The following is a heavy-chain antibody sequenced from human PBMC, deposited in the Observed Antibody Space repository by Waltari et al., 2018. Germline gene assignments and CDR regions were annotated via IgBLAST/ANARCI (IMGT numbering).Heavy chain of an antibody. J-gene: IGHJ4*02. CDR1: GYTFTGYY. Sequence: QVQLVQSGAAVKKPGASVKFSCKASGYTFTGYYMHWVRQAPGQGLEWMGRSNPNSGGTNYAQKFQGRVTMTRDTSISTAYMELSRLRSDDTAVYYCARVVRTGGYTVPDYWGQGTLVTVSS. D-gene: IGHD5-12*01. CDR3: ARVVRTGGYTVPDY. V-gene: IGHV1-2*02. CDR2: SNPNSGGT.